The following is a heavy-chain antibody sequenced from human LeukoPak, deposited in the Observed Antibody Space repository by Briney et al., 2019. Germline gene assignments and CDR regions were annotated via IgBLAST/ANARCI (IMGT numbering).Heavy chain of an antibody. CDR3: ARDRPDSSGWYYFDY. V-gene: IGHV3-30*03. CDR2: ISYDGSNK. CDR1: GFTFSSYG. J-gene: IGHJ4*02. D-gene: IGHD6-19*01. Sequence: GRSLRLSCAASGFTFSSYGMHWVRQAPGKGLEWVAVISYDGSNKYYADSVKGRFTISRDNSKNTLYLQMNSLRAEDMAVYYCARDRPDSSGWYYFDYWGQGTLVTVSS.